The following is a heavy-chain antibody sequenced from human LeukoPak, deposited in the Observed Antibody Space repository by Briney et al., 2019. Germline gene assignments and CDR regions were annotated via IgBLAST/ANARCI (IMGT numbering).Heavy chain of an antibody. D-gene: IGHD3-10*01. CDR1: GFTFSSYG. V-gene: IGHV3-30*18. Sequence: GGSLRLSCAASGFTFSSYGMHWVRQAPGKGLEWVAVISYDGSDKYYADSVKGRYTISRDNSKSTLYLLMNSLRAEDTAVYYCAKKSEDRGGFDSWGQGTLVTVSS. CDR2: ISYDGSDK. J-gene: IGHJ4*02. CDR3: AKKSEDRGGFDS.